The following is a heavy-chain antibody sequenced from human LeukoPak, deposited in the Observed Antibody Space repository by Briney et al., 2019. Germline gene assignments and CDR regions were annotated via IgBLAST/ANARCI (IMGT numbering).Heavy chain of an antibody. J-gene: IGHJ4*02. CDR2: ISGSGGST. CDR3: AKVGGHYYDRGGDY. CDR1: GFTFSSYA. Sequence: SGGSLRLSCAASGFTFSSYAMSWVRQAPGKGLEWVSAISGSGGSTYYADSVKGRFTISRDNSKNTLYLQMNSLRAEDTAVYYCAKVGGHYYDRGGDYWGQGTLVTVSS. D-gene: IGHD3-22*01. V-gene: IGHV3-23*01.